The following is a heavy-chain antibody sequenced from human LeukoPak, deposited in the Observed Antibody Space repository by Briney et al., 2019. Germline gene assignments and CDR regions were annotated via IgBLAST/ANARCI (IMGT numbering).Heavy chain of an antibody. D-gene: IGHD5-18*01. J-gene: IGHJ4*02. Sequence: RGSLRLSCAASGFTFSSYAMNWVRQAPGKGLEWVSAISGSGGSTYYADSVKGRFTISRDNAKNSLYLQMNSLRAEDTAVYYCARDTAMAFDYWGQGTLVTVSS. CDR1: GFTFSSYA. V-gene: IGHV3-23*01. CDR3: ARDTAMAFDY. CDR2: ISGSGGST.